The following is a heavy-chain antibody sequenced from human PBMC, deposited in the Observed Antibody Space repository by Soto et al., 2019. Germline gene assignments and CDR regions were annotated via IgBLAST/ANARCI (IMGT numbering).Heavy chain of an antibody. CDR1: GGSFSAYY. V-gene: IGHV4-34*01. CDR2: INHEDNT. J-gene: IGHJ6*02. Sequence: SETLSLTCAVSGGSFSAYYWSWIRQPPGKGLEWIGEINHEDNTNYNQSLKSRVTMSLDPSKNQFSLRLISLTAADTAVYYCARCRKRRHCYNYGMDVWGQGTMVTVSS. D-gene: IGHD3-16*02. CDR3: ARCRKRRHCYNYGMDV.